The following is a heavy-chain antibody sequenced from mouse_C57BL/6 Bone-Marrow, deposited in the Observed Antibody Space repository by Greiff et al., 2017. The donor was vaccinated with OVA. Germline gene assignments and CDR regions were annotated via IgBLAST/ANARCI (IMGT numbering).Heavy chain of an antibody. CDR2: ISSGSSTI. CDR1: GFTFSDYG. CDR3: ARPYYYGLAWFAY. D-gene: IGHD1-1*01. Sequence: DVMLVESGGGLVKPGGSLKLSCAASGFTFSDYGMHWVRQAPEQGLEWVAYISSGSSTIYYADTVKGRFTISRDNAKNTLFLQMTSLRSEDTAMYYCARPYYYGLAWFAYWGQGTLVTVSA. J-gene: IGHJ3*01. V-gene: IGHV5-17*01.